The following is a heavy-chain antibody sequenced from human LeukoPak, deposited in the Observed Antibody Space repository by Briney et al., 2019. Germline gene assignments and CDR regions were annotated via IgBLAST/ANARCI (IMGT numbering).Heavy chain of an antibody. D-gene: IGHD6-19*01. V-gene: IGHV3-48*03. CDR2: ISSSGSTI. Sequence: PGGSLRLSCAASGFTFSSYEMNWVRQAPGKGLEWVSYISSSGSTIYYADSVKGRFTISRDSAKNSLYLQMNSLRAEDTAVYYCARDQAGIAVAGTGIDYWGQGTLVTVSS. CDR1: GFTFSSYE. CDR3: ARDQAGIAVAGTGIDY. J-gene: IGHJ4*02.